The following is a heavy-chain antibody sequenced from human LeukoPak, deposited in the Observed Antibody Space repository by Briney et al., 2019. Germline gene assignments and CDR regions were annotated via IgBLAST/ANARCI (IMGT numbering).Heavy chain of an antibody. J-gene: IGHJ4*02. CDR2: IWYDGSNK. Sequence: GGSLRLSCAASGFTFSSYGMHWVRQAPGKGLEWVAVIWYDGSNKYYADSVKGRFTISRDNPKNTLYLQMNSLRAEDTAVYYCARDRYAYDSSGYLDYWGQGTLVTGSS. V-gene: IGHV3-33*01. D-gene: IGHD3-22*01. CDR1: GFTFSSYG. CDR3: ARDRYAYDSSGYLDY.